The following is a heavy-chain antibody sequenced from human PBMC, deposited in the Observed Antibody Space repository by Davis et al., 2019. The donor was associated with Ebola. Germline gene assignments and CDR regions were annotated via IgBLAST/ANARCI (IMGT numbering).Heavy chain of an antibody. D-gene: IGHD6-13*01. CDR1: GFTFSSYW. Sequence: HTGGSLRLSCAASGFTFSSYWMHWVRQAPGKGLVWVSRINSDGSSTSYADSVKGRFTISRDNAKNSLYLQMNSLRAEDTAVYYCARGRGAASRYGMDVWGQGTTVTVSS. V-gene: IGHV3-74*01. CDR3: ARGRGAASRYGMDV. J-gene: IGHJ6*02. CDR2: INSDGSST.